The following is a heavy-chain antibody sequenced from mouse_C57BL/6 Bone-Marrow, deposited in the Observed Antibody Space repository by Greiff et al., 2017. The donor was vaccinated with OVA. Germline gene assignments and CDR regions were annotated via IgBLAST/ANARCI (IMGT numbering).Heavy chain of an antibody. J-gene: IGHJ3*01. CDR1: GFNIKDDY. D-gene: IGHD1-1*01. CDR2: IDPENGDT. Sequence: EVQLVESGAELVRPGASVKLSCTASGFNIKDDYMHWVKQRPEQGLEWIGWIDPENGDTEYASKFQGKATITADTSSTTAYLQLSSLTSEDTAVYYCTTWGYYGPWFAYWGQGTLVTVSA. V-gene: IGHV14-4*01. CDR3: TTWGYYGPWFAY.